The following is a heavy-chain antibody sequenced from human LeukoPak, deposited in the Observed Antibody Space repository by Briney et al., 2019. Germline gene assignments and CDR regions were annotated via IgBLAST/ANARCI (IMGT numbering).Heavy chain of an antibody. V-gene: IGHV3-74*01. Sequence: GGSLRLSCAASGNYWMHWVRQVPGKGLVWVSHINSDGSWTSYTDSVKGRFTISKDNAKNTVYLQMNSLRAEDTAVYYCVSFYETYWGRGTLVTVS. CDR1: GNYW. CDR3: VSFYETY. J-gene: IGHJ4*02. CDR2: INSDGSWT. D-gene: IGHD2/OR15-2a*01.